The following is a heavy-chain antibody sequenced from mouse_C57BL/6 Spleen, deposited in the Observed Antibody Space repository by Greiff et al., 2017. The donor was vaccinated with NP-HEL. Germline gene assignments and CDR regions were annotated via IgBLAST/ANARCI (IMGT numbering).Heavy chain of an antibody. Sequence: EVHLVESGGGLVKPGGSLKLSCAASGFTFSDYGMHWVRQAPEKGLEWVAYISSGSSTIYYADTVKGRFTISRDNAKNTLFLQMTSLRSEDTAMYYCARWKIYDGYYEAMDYWGQGTSVTVSS. V-gene: IGHV5-17*01. D-gene: IGHD2-3*01. CDR3: ARWKIYDGYYEAMDY. J-gene: IGHJ4*01. CDR2: ISSGSSTI. CDR1: GFTFSDYG.